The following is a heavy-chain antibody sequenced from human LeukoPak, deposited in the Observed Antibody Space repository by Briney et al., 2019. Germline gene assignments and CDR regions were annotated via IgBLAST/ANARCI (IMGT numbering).Heavy chain of an antibody. CDR3: AKDTALMTVTTYDY. J-gene: IGHJ4*02. CDR1: GFTFSSYA. D-gene: IGHD4-17*01. CDR2: ISGSGGST. Sequence: GGSLRLSCAASGFTFSSYAMSWVRQAPGKGLEWVSDISGSGGSTYYADSVKGRFTISRDNSKNMLYLQMNSLRAEDTAVYYCAKDTALMTVTTYDYWGQGTLVTVSS. V-gene: IGHV3-23*01.